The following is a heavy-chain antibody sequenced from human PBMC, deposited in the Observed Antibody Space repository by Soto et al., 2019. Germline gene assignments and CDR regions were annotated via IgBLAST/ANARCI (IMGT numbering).Heavy chain of an antibody. CDR1: GGSISSGGYS. Sequence: SETLSLTCAVSGGSISSGGYSWSWIRQPPGKGLEWIGYIYHSGSTYYNPSLKSRVTISVDRSKNQFSLKLSSVTAADTAVYYCARYDFWSGYWFDPWGQRTLVTVSS. CDR3: ARYDFWSGYWFDP. J-gene: IGHJ5*02. D-gene: IGHD3-3*01. CDR2: IYHSGST. V-gene: IGHV4-30-2*01.